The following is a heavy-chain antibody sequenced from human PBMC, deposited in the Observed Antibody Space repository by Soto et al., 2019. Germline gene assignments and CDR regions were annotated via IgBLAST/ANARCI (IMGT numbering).Heavy chain of an antibody. Sequence: QVQLVQSGAEVKKPGSSVKVSCKASGGTFSSYAISWVRQAPGQGLEWLGGIIPIFGTANYAQKFQGRGTITADESTSTAYMELSSLRAEDTAVYYCASGKLWGSYSPYYYYGMDVWGQGTTVTVSS. V-gene: IGHV1-69*01. CDR3: ASGKLWGSYSPYYYYGMDV. D-gene: IGHD1-26*01. J-gene: IGHJ6*02. CDR2: IIPIFGTA. CDR1: GGTFSSYA.